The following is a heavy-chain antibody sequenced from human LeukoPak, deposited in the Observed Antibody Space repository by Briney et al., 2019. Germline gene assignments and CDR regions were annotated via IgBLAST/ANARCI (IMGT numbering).Heavy chain of an antibody. D-gene: IGHD3-10*01. Sequence: SETLSLTCTVSGGSISSYYWSWIRQPPGKGLERFGYIYYSGSTNYNPSLKSRVTISVDTSKNQFSPKLSSVTPADTAVYYCARDGYGSGTSHDYYYYYMDVWGKGTTVTVSS. CDR2: IYYSGST. V-gene: IGHV4-59*01. CDR1: GGSISSYY. CDR3: ARDGYGSGTSHDYYYYYMDV. J-gene: IGHJ6*03.